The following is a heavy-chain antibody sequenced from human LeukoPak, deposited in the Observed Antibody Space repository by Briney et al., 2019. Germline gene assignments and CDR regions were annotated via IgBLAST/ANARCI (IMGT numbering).Heavy chain of an antibody. CDR1: GYTFTSYD. Sequence: ASVKVSCKASGYTFTSYDINWVRQAAGQGREGMGWINPNNGNTGYAQKFQGRGTITSNTSISTAYMELSRLSCEDTAVYYCAIYGSGSPWGQGTLVTVSS. V-gene: IGHV1-8*01. CDR3: AIYGSGSP. CDR2: INPNNGNT. D-gene: IGHD3-10*01. J-gene: IGHJ4*02.